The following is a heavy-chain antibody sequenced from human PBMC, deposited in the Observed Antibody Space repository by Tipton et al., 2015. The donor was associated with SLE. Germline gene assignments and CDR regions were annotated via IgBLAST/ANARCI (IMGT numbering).Heavy chain of an antibody. CDR3: ASQVAYLDY. CDR2: INHSGST. CDR1: GGPFSGYY. Sequence: TLSLTCTVYGGPFSGYYWSWIRQPPGKGLEWIGEINHSGSTNYNPSLKSRVTISIDTSKNQFSLILSSVTAADTAIYYCASQVAYLDYWGQGTLVTVSS. V-gene: IGHV4-34*01. J-gene: IGHJ4*02. D-gene: IGHD5-12*01.